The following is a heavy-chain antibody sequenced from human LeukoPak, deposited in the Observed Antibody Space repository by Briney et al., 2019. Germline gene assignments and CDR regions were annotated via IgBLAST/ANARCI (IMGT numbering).Heavy chain of an antibody. Sequence: GGSLRLSCAASGFTFSTYAMYWVRQAPGKGLEYVSAISSNGGSTYYANSVKGRFTISRDNSKNTLYLQMGSLRAEDMAVYFCARDHGSGSYSDYWGQGTLVTVSS. CDR1: GFTFSTYA. CDR2: ISSNGGST. J-gene: IGHJ4*02. CDR3: ARDHGSGSYSDY. D-gene: IGHD3-10*01. V-gene: IGHV3-64*01.